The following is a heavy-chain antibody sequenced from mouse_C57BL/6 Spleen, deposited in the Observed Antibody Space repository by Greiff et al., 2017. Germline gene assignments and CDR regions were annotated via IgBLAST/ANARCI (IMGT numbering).Heavy chain of an antibody. CDR3: EREGGRLLDE. CDR2: IYPGSGSP. J-gene: IGHJ2*01. V-gene: IGHV1-55*01. CDR1: GYTFTSYW. Sequence: VQLQQPGAELVKPGASVKMSCKASGYTFTSYWITWVKQRPGQGLEWIGDIYPGSGSPNYNEKFKSKATLTVDTSSSTAYMQLSSLTSEDSAVYYGEREGGRLLDEWGKGTTRTVSS.